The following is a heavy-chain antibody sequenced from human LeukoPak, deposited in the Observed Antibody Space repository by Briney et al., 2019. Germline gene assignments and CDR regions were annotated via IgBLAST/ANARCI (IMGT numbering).Heavy chain of an antibody. V-gene: IGHV1-46*01. CDR1: GYTFTSYY. CDR2: INPSGGST. Sequence: ASVKVSCKASGYTFTSYYMHWVRQAPGQGLEWMGIINPSGGSTSYAQKFQGRVTMTRDTSTSAVYMELSSLRSEDTAVYYCVLLSGIVGATFFDYWGQGTLVTVSS. J-gene: IGHJ4*02. CDR3: VLLSGIVGATFFDY. D-gene: IGHD1-26*01.